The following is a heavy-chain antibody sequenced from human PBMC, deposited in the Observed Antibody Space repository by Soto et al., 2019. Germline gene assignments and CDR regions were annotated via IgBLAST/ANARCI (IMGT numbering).Heavy chain of an antibody. Sequence: GGSLRLSCAASGFTFSSYGMHWVRQAPGKGLEWVAVIWYDGSNKYYADSVKGRFTISRDNSKNTLYLQMNSLRAEDTAVYYCARDTGTYGSGSYYNYWGQGTLVTVSS. D-gene: IGHD3-10*01. CDR2: IWYDGSNK. CDR3: ARDTGTYGSGSYYNY. V-gene: IGHV3-33*01. J-gene: IGHJ4*02. CDR1: GFTFSSYG.